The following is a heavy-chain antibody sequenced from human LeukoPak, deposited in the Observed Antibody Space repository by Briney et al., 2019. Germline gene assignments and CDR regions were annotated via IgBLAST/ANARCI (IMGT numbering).Heavy chain of an antibody. J-gene: IGHJ4*02. D-gene: IGHD5-24*01. CDR2: ISSNGGST. V-gene: IGHV3-64*02. CDR3: ARDGGDGYNLDY. Sequence: GGSLRLSCAASGFTFSSYAMHWVRQAPGKGLEYVSAISSNGGSTYYADSVKGRFTISRDNSKNTLYLQMGSLRAEGMAVYYCARDGGDGYNLDYWGQGTLVTVSS. CDR1: GFTFSSYA.